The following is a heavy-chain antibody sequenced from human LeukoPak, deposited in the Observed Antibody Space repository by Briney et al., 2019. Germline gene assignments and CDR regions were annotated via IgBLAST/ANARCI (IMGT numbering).Heavy chain of an antibody. J-gene: IGHJ4*02. V-gene: IGHV3-23*01. D-gene: IGHD3-22*01. CDR2: ISGSGGST. CDR1: GFPFSSYA. Sequence: QPGGSLRLSCAASGFPFSSYAMSWVRQAPGKGLEWVSAISGSGGSTYYADSVKGRFTISRDNSKNTLYLQMNSLRAEDTAVYYCARHGGNYYDSSGYYFGYDYWGQGTLVTVSS. CDR3: ARHGGNYYDSSGYYFGYDY.